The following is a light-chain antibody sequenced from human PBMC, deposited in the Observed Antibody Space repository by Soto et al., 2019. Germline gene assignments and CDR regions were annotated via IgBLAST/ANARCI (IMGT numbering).Light chain of an antibody. V-gene: IGKV3-20*01. CDR2: GAS. CDR3: QQYDSSPLT. CDR1: QSVSSSY. Sequence: IVLTQSPGTLPLSPGERATLSCRASQSVSSSYLAWYQQKPGQAPRLLIYGASSRATGIPDRFSGSGSGTDFTLTISRLEPEDFAVYYCQQYDSSPLTFGGGTKVEIK. J-gene: IGKJ4*01.